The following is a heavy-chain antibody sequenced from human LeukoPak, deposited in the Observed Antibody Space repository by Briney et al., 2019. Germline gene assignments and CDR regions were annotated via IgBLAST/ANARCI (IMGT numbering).Heavy chain of an antibody. Sequence: TSETLSLTCTVSGGSISSYYWSWIRQPPGKGLEWIGYIYYSGSTNYNPSLKSRVTISVDTSKNQFSLKLSSVTAADTAVYYFARDRNDFWSGYYRYWGQGTLVTVSS. J-gene: IGHJ4*02. V-gene: IGHV4-59*12. CDR1: GGSISSYY. D-gene: IGHD3-3*01. CDR2: IYYSGST. CDR3: ARDRNDFWSGYYRY.